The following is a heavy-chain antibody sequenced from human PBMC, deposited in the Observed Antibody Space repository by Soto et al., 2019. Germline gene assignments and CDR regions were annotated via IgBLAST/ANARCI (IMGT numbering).Heavy chain of an antibody. V-gene: IGHV2-5*02. J-gene: IGHJ6*02. CDR2: IYWDDDR. D-gene: IGHD2-21*02. CDR3: IQSRCGGDCLQSYASYYYYGMDV. Sequence: SGPTLVNPTQTLTLTCTFSAFSLSTGGVGVGWIRQPPGKALEWLAPIYWDDDRRYSPSLRSRLTITKDTSKNQVVLTMTNMDPVDTATYYCIQSRCGGDCLQSYASYYYYGMDVWGQGTTVTVSS. CDR1: AFSLSTGGVG.